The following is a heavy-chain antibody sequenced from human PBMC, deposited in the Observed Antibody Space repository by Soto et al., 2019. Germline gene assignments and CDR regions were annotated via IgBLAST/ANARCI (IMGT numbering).Heavy chain of an antibody. CDR3: ARDQGVYYDFWSGYYPGWFDP. J-gene: IGHJ5*02. V-gene: IGHV4-59*01. CDR2: IYYSGST. Sequence: LSLTCTVSGGSISSYYWSWIRQPPGKGLEWIGYIYYSGSTNYNPSLKSRVTISVDTSKNQFSLKLSSVTAADTAVYYCARDQGVYYDFWSGYYPGWFDPWGQGTLVTVSS. CDR1: GGSISSYY. D-gene: IGHD3-3*01.